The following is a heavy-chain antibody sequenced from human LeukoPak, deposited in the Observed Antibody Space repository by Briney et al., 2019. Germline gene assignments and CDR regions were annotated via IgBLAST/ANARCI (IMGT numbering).Heavy chain of an antibody. D-gene: IGHD3-9*01. J-gene: IGHJ4*02. CDR2: ISLDSSSI. V-gene: IGHV3-48*04. CDR3: TRDAYYNILTD. CDR1: GFTFSSYS. Sequence: GGSLRLSCAASGFTFSSYSMNWVRQAPGKGLEWVSHISLDSSSIHYADSVKGRFTISRDNARNSLSLQMDSLRAEDTAVYYCTRDAYYNILTDWGRGALVTVSS.